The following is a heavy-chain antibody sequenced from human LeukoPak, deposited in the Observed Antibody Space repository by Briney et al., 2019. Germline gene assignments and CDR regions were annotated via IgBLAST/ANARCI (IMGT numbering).Heavy chain of an antibody. CDR3: ARDQSGSLDY. CDR1: GFTFRNTW. V-gene: IGHV3-7*01. CDR2: INQDASTK. D-gene: IGHD1-26*01. J-gene: IGHJ4*02. Sequence: GGSLRLSCAASGFTFRNTWMAWVRQAPGKGLEWVANINQDASTKRYVDSVKGRFTISRDNAKNSLYLQMNSLRADDTAIYYCARDQSGSLDYWGQGTLVTVSA.